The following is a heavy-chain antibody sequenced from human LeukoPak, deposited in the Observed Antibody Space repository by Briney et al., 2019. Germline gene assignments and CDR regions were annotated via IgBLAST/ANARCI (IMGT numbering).Heavy chain of an antibody. CDR3: AKDSFYYDSSGYYNHFDS. J-gene: IGHJ4*02. CDR2: ITDSGGST. Sequence: PGGSLRLSCAASGFSVSSHYISRVRQAPGKGLEWVSAITDSGGSTYYADSVKGRFTISRDNSKNTLYPQMNSLRAEDTAVYYCAKDSFYYDSSGYYNHFDSWGQGTLVTVSS. CDR1: GFSVSSHY. D-gene: IGHD3-22*01. V-gene: IGHV3-23*01.